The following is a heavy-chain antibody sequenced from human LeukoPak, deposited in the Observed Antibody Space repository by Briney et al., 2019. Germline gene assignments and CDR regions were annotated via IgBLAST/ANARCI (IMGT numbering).Heavy chain of an antibody. CDR2: IYSGGST. Sequence: PGGSLRLSCAASGFTVSSNYMSWVRQAPGKGLEWVSVIYSGGSTYYADSVKGRFTISRDNSKNTLYLQMNSLRAEDTAVYYCARDPHYYDSSANAFDIWGQGTMVTVSS. CDR3: ARDPHYYDSSANAFDI. CDR1: GFTVSSNY. V-gene: IGHV3-66*01. D-gene: IGHD3-22*01. J-gene: IGHJ3*02.